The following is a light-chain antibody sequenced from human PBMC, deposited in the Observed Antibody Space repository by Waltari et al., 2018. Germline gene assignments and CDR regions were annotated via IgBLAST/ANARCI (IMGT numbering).Light chain of an antibody. J-gene: IGLJ3*02. V-gene: IGLV2-14*01. CDR3: TSYTTSTTWV. CDR1: SRDVATYKY. Sequence: QSALTQPASVSGSPGQSVTISCTGSSRDVATYKYVSWYQQHPGKVPKLMLYEVSNRPSGVSNRFSGSKSGNTASLTISGLQAEDEADYYCTSYTTSTTWVFGGGTKLTVL. CDR2: EVS.